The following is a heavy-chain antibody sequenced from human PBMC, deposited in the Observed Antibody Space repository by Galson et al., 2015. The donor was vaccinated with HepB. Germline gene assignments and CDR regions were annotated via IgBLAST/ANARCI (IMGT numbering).Heavy chain of an antibody. J-gene: IGHJ6*02. D-gene: IGHD2-2*01. V-gene: IGHV2-70*11. CDR3: ARISIVVVPAATRVNYYYYGMDV. Sequence: IRQPPGKALEWLARIDWDDDKYYSTSLKTRLTISKDTSKNQVVLTMTNMDPVDTATYYCARISIVVVPAATRVNYYYYGMDVWGQGTTVTVSS. CDR2: IDWDDDK.